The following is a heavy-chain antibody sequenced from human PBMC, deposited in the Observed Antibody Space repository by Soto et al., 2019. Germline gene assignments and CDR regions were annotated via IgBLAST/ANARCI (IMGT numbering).Heavy chain of an antibody. CDR1: GFTFSNYV. D-gene: IGHD6-13*01. CDR2: ISYDGSSK. Sequence: GGSLRLSCAASGFTFSNYVMQWVRQAPGKGLEWVAVISYDGSSKFYADSEGRFTISRDNSKNSLYLQMNSLRAEDTAVYYCTNGRRQQPPLDWGQGTLVTVSS. J-gene: IGHJ4*02. V-gene: IGHV3-30*18. CDR3: TNGRRQQPPLD.